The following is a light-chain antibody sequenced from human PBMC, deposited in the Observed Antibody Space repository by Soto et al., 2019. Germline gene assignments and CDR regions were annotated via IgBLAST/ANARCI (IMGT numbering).Light chain of an antibody. CDR3: QSYDSSLSGSYV. CDR2: GNS. V-gene: IGLV1-40*01. CDR1: SSNIGAGYD. Sequence: QSVLTQPPSVSGAPGQRVTISCTGSSSNIGAGYDVHWYQQLPGTAPKLLIYGNSNRPSGVPDRFSGSKSGTSASLAITGLQAEDEADYYCQSYDSSLSGSYVFGTGTKVTAL. J-gene: IGLJ1*01.